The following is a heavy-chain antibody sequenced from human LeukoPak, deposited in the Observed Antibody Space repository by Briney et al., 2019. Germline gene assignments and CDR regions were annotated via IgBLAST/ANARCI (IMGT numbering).Heavy chain of an antibody. J-gene: IGHJ5*02. CDR1: GFIFSSYS. CDR3: AKGGDTVHDYGDFDP. D-gene: IGHD4-17*01. CDR2: ISSTSTTI. V-gene: IGHV3-48*01. Sequence: PGGSLRLSCAASGFIFSSYSMNWVRQAPGKGLEWVSYISSTSTTIYYADSVKGRFTISRDNSKNTLYLQMNSLRAEDTAVYYCAKGGDTVHDYGDFDPWGQGTLVTVSS.